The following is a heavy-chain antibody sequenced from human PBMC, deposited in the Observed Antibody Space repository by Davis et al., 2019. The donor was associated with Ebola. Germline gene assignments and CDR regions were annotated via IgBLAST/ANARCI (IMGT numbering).Heavy chain of an antibody. D-gene: IGHD2-21*01. CDR2: MNPNSGNT. V-gene: IGHV1-8*01. CDR3: ARGGVAYSDLDY. CDR1: GYTFTGYD. Sequence: ASVKVSCKASGYTFTGYDINWVRQATGQGLEWMGWMNPNSGNTGYAQKFQGRVTMTRENSISTAYMELSSLRSEDTAVYFCARGGVAYSDLDYWGQGTLVAVSS. J-gene: IGHJ4*02.